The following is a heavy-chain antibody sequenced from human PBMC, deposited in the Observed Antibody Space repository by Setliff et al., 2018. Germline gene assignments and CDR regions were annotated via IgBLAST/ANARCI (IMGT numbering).Heavy chain of an antibody. Sequence: GESLKISCKGSGYSFTSYWIGWVRQTPGKGLEWMGIIYPGDSDTRYSPSFQGQVTISADKSISTAYLQWSSLKASDTAMYYCARSYYYGSGSYRTFDPWGQGTLVTVSS. V-gene: IGHV5-51*01. D-gene: IGHD3-10*01. J-gene: IGHJ5*02. CDR2: IYPGDSDT. CDR3: ARSYYYGSGSYRTFDP. CDR1: GYSFTSYW.